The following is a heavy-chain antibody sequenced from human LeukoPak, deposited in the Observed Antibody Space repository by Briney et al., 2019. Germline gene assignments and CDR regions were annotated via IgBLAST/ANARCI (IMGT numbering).Heavy chain of an antibody. D-gene: IGHD1-26*01. CDR3: AKSGGFFDT. CDR2: IRYDGSNK. V-gene: IGHV3-30*02. J-gene: IGHJ4*02. Sequence: GGSLRLSCAASGFIFNTYVMHWVRQAPGKGLEWLAFIRYDGSNKNYADSVKGRFTISRDNTKNSLYLQMNSLRAEDTAVYYCAKSGGFFDTWGQGTLVTVSS. CDR1: GFIFNTYV.